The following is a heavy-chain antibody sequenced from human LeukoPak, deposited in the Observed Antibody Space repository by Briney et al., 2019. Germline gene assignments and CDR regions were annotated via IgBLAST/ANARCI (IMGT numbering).Heavy chain of an antibody. CDR3: AKGSDHSGSYYFPEYFQH. Sequence: PGGSLRLSCAASGFTFSSYGMSWVRQAPGKGLEWVSAISGSGGSTYYADSVKGRFTISRDNSKNTLYLQMNSLRAEDTAVYYCAKGSDHSGSYYFPEYFQHWGQGTLVTVSS. J-gene: IGHJ1*01. V-gene: IGHV3-23*01. CDR2: ISGSGGST. D-gene: IGHD1-26*01. CDR1: GFTFSSYG.